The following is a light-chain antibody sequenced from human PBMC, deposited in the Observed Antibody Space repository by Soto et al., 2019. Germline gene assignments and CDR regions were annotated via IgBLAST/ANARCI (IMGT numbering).Light chain of an antibody. V-gene: IGLV1-51*01. CDR1: RSNIGSDY. CDR2: DNN. Sequence: QSALTQPPSLSSAPGQKVDISCSGSRSNIGSDYVSWYQQVPGAAPRLLIYDNNKRPSGIPDRFSGSKSATSGTLSIRGLQTGDEAEYYSGSWDSGRSAYVSGSGTKVTVL. J-gene: IGLJ1*01. CDR3: GSWDSGRSAYV.